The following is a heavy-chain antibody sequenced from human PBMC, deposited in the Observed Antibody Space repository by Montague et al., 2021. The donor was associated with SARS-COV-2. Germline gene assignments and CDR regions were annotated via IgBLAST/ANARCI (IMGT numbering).Heavy chain of an antibody. CDR2: TYYRSKWYN. CDR1: GDSVSSNSAA. D-gene: IGHD2-8*01. J-gene: IGHJ5*01. V-gene: IGHV6-1*01. CDR3: ARDDPYCTNGVCYTGNWFDS. Sequence: CAISGDSVSSNSAAWNWIRQSPSRGLEWLGRTYYRSKWYNDYAVSVKSRITINPDTSKNQFSLQLNSVTPEDTAVYYCARDDPYCTNGVCYTGNWFDSWGQGTTVTVSS.